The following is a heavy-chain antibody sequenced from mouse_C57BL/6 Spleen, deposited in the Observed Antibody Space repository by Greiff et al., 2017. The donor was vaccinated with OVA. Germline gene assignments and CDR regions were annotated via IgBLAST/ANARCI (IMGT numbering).Heavy chain of an antibody. D-gene: IGHD2-1*01. CDR2: IDPSDSET. Sequence: VQLQQSGAELVRPGSSVKLSCKASGYTFTSYWMHWVKQRPIQGLEWIGNIDPSDSETHYNQKFKDKATLTVDKSSSTAYMQLSSLTSEDSAVYYCARGGDYGNVFAYWGQGTLVTVSA. V-gene: IGHV1-52*01. CDR3: ARGGDYGNVFAY. CDR1: GYTFTSYW. J-gene: IGHJ3*01.